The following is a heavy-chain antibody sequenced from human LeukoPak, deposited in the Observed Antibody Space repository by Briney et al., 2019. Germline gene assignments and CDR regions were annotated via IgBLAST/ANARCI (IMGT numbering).Heavy chain of an antibody. CDR1: GGTFSSYA. CDR3: ARYQDSYGPTRGVYYFDY. V-gene: IGHV1-69*13. D-gene: IGHD3-10*01. J-gene: IGHJ4*02. Sequence: ASVKVSCKASGGTFSSYAISWVRQAPGQGLEWMGGIIPIFGTANYAQKFQGRVTITADESTSTAYMELSSLRSEDTAVYYCARYQDSYGPTRGVYYFDYWGQGTLVTVSS. CDR2: IIPIFGTA.